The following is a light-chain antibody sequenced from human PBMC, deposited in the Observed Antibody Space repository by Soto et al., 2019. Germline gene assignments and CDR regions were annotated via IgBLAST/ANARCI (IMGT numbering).Light chain of an antibody. V-gene: IGKV3-20*01. J-gene: IGKJ1*01. CDR2: GTS. CDR1: QSVSSNS. CDR3: QQYGDSPPT. Sequence: EIVLTQSPGTLSLSPGESATLSCRASQSVSSNSLAWYRRNPGQPPSLLIYGTSTRATGIPRRFSGSGSGTDFTLTITRLEPEDFAVYFCQQYGDSPPTFGQGTKVEVK.